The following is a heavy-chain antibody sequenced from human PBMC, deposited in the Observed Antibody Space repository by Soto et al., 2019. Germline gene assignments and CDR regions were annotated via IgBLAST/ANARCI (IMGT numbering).Heavy chain of an antibody. V-gene: IGHV3-23*01. CDR1: GFTFSSYA. Sequence: EVQLLESGGGLVQPGGSLRLSCAASGFTFSSYAMSWVRQAPGNGLEWVSAISGSGGSTYYADSGKGRFTISRDNSKNTLYLQMNSLRAEDTAVYYCAKDPVIVGVTAKLGYWGQGTLVTVSS. CDR3: AKDPVIVGVTAKLGY. CDR2: ISGSGGST. J-gene: IGHJ4*02. D-gene: IGHD2-21*02.